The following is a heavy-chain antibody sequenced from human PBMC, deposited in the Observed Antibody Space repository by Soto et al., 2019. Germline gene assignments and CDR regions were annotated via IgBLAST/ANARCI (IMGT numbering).Heavy chain of an antibody. Sequence: GGSLRLSCAASGFTFDDYGMSWVRQAPGKGLEWVSGINWNGGSTGYADSVKGRFTISRDNAKNSLYLQMNSLRAEDTALYHCARVLQVPRGQQQLETGYYYMDVWGKGTTVTVSS. V-gene: IGHV3-20*01. CDR1: GFTFDDYG. CDR2: INWNGGST. D-gene: IGHD6-13*01. CDR3: ARVLQVPRGQQQLETGYYYMDV. J-gene: IGHJ6*03.